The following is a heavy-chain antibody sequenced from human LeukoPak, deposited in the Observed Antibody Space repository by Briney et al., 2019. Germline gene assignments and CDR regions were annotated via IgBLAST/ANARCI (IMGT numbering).Heavy chain of an antibody. CDR3: ARDRTVRQYQLPWAYYMDV. D-gene: IGHD2-2*01. CDR2: ISTSSSYI. J-gene: IGHJ6*03. Sequence: GGSLRLSCAASGFTFSSYSMNWVRQAPGKGLEWVSSISTSSSYIYYADSVKGRFTISRDNAKNSLYLQMNSLRAEDTAVYYCARDRTVRQYQLPWAYYMDVWGKGTTVTVSS. V-gene: IGHV3-21*01. CDR1: GFTFSSYS.